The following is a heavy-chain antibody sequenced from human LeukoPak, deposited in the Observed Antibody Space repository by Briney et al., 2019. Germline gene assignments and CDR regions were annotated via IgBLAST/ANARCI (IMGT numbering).Heavy chain of an antibody. J-gene: IGHJ4*02. Sequence: PGGSLRLSCAASGFTFSSYAMQWVRQAPGKGLEYVSAISSNGGNTYYANSVKGRFTISRDNSKNTLYLQMGSLRAEDMAVYYCARNAMARGNHFDYWGQGTLVVVSA. V-gene: IGHV3-64*01. CDR1: GFTFSSYA. CDR2: ISSNGGNT. CDR3: ARNAMARGNHFDY. D-gene: IGHD3-10*01.